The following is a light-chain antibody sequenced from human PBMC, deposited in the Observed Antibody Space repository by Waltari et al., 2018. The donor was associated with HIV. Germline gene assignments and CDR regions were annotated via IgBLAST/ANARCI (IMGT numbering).Light chain of an antibody. Sequence: SYVLTQPPSESVAPGQTARVTCGGQNVGSNSVHWYQQKAGQPPTLVLYDDTDRPSGIPERFFGSNSGNTATLTSSRVEVGDEADYYCHVWDSAGDGHVFGSGTKVTV. CDR2: DDT. J-gene: IGLJ1*01. V-gene: IGLV3-21*02. CDR3: HVWDSAGDGHV. CDR1: NVGSNS.